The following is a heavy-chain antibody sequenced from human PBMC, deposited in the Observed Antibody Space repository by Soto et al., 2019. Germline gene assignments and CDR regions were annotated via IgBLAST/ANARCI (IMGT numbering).Heavy chain of an antibody. CDR1: GFTFSNAW. V-gene: IGHV3-15*07. CDR3: STGRGVGCTGVFAS. J-gene: IGHJ4*02. CDR2: IKSKTDGGTT. Sequence: PGGSLRLSCAASGFTFSNAWMNWVRQAPGKGLEWVGRIKSKTDGGTTDYAAPVKGRFTISRDDSKNTLYLQMNTLKTEDTGVYYCSTGRGVGCTGVFASRGQGTLVTVSS. D-gene: IGHD6-19*01.